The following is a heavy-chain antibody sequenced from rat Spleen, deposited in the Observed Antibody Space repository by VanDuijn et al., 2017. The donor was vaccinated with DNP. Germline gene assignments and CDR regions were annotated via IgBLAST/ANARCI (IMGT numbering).Heavy chain of an antibody. Sequence: EVQLVESGGGLVQPGGSLKLACSASGFIFSDYNMAWVRQVPGKGLDWVASITSSGGSSYYPDSVKCRFTISRNNAENTLYLQMNSLRSEDTATYYCARGIITALPYWSFDFWGPGTMVTVSS. CDR2: ITSSGGSS. CDR3: ARGIITALPYWSFDF. J-gene: IGHJ1*01. CDR1: GFIFSDYN. D-gene: IGHD1-6*01. V-gene: IGHV5S23*01.